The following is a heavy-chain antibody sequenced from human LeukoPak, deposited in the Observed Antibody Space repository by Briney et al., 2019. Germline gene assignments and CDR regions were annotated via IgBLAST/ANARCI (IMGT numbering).Heavy chain of an antibody. V-gene: IGHV3-30-3*01. CDR3: ARERDIVVVFDY. CDR1: GFTFSSYA. J-gene: IGHJ4*02. Sequence: QPGRSLRLSCAASGFTFSSYAMHWVRQAPGKGLEWVAVISYDGSNKYYADSVKGRFTISRDNSKNTLYLQMNSLTAEDTAVYYCARERDIVVVFDYWGQGTLVTVSS. CDR2: ISYDGSNK. D-gene: IGHD2-2*01.